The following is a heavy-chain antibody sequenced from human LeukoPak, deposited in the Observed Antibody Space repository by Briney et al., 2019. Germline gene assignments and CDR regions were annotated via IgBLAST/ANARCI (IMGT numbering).Heavy chain of an antibody. D-gene: IGHD6-6*01. CDR1: GGSFSGYY. CDR3: ARHDAGIAARPFDN. J-gene: IGHJ4*02. Sequence: SETLSLTCAVYGGSFSGYYWSWIRQPPGKGLEWIGEINHSGSTNYNPSLKSRVTISVDTSKNQFSLKLSFVTAADTAVYYCARHDAGIAARPFDNWGQGTLVTVSS. V-gene: IGHV4-34*01. CDR2: INHSGST.